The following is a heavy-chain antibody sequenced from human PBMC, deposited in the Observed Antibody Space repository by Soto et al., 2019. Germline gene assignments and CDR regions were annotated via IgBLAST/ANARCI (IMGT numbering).Heavy chain of an antibody. J-gene: IGHJ5*02. Sequence: WGGLVVSCACTVFTFGDSYMSWIHQAPGKGLEWLSYISPGSRYPAYADSVKGRFTISRDNAKRSLYLQMMSLTAEDTAIYYCVRGGGGGLFDPWGQGTMVTVSS. CDR1: VFTFGDSY. D-gene: IGHD2-21*01. CDR3: VRGGGGGLFDP. V-gene: IGHV3-11*06. CDR2: ISPGSRYP.